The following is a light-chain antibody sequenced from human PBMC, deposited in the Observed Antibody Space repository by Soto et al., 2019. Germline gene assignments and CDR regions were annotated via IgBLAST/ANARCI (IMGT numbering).Light chain of an antibody. CDR1: QSVSNNY. CDR2: DAS. J-gene: IGKJ1*01. V-gene: IGKV3-20*01. CDR3: QQYETSPRA. Sequence: IVLTQTPGTLSLSPGERATLSCRASQSVSNNYLAWYQQRPGQAPRLLIYDASSRATSIPDRFSGSGSGKDFSLTISRVEPEDFAVYYCQQYETSPRAFGQGTKVEIK.